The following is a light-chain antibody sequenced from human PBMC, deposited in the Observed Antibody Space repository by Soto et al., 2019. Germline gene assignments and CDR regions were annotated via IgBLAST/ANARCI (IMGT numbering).Light chain of an antibody. CDR3: QQYNSYPWT. V-gene: IGKV1-5*01. CDR2: DAS. J-gene: IGKJ1*01. CDR1: QSISSW. Sequence: DIQMTQSPSTLSASVGDRVTITCRASQSISSWLAWYQQKPGKAPKLLIYDASSLESGVPSRFSGSGSRTEFTLPISSLQPDDFATYYCQQYNSYPWTFGQGTKVEIK.